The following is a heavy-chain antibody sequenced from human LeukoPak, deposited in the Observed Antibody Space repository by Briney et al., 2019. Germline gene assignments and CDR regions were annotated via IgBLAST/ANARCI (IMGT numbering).Heavy chain of an antibody. V-gene: IGHV3-7*03. D-gene: IGHD3-9*01. CDR1: GFTFSSYW. CDR2: IKQDGSEK. J-gene: IGHJ4*02. Sequence: GGSLRLSCAASGFTFSSYWMSWVRQAPGKGLEWVANIKQDGSEKYYVDSVKGRFTISRDNAKNSLYLQMNSLRAEDTAVYYCARQAPAILTGYPFDYWGQGTLVTVSS. CDR3: ARQAPAILTGYPFDY.